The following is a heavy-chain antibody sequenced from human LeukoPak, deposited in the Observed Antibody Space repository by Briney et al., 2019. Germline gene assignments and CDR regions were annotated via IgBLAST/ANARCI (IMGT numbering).Heavy chain of an antibody. J-gene: IGHJ4*02. CDR1: GYTFTSYY. Sequence: GASVKVSCKASGYTFTSYYMHSVRQAPGQGLEWMGWINPNSGGTNYAQKFQGRVTMTRDTSISTAYMELSRLTSDDTAVYYCARGSSGYSDSEIDYWGQGTLVTVSS. V-gene: IGHV1-2*02. D-gene: IGHD3-22*01. CDR3: ARGSSGYSDSEIDY. CDR2: INPNSGGT.